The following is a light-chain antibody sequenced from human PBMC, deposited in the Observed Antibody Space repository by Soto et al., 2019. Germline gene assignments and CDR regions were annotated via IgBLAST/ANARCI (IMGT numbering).Light chain of an antibody. V-gene: IGKV1-39*01. Sequence: DLQMTQSPSSLSASVGDRVTITCPASQSISSYLNWYQQKPGKAPNLLIYAASSLQSGVPSRLSGSGSGTDFSLTISSLQPEDFATYYCQQSYSTPFTFGGGTKVEIK. J-gene: IGKJ4*01. CDR3: QQSYSTPFT. CDR2: AAS. CDR1: QSISSY.